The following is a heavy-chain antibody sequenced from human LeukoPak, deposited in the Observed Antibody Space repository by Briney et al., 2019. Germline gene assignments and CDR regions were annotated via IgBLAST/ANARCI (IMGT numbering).Heavy chain of an antibody. CDR1: GFTFSTYA. J-gene: IGHJ4*02. CDR2: LSGTGGSS. CDR3: AKERTSEGYFDY. Sequence: GGSLRLSCAASGFTFSTYAMSWVRQAPGKGLERVSALSGTGGSSYYPDSVRGRFTISRDNSKNTLYLQMNSLRAEDTAVYYCAKERTSEGYFDYWGQGALVTVSS. V-gene: IGHV3-23*01. D-gene: IGHD1-1*01.